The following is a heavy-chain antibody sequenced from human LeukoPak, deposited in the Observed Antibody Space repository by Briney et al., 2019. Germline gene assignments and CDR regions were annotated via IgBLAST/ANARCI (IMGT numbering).Heavy chain of an antibody. CDR3: ARSPSIAVAGTGDWFDP. J-gene: IGHJ5*02. D-gene: IGHD6-19*01. Sequence: PQASVKVSCKASGYTFTSYYMHWVRLAPGQGLEWMGIINPSGGSTSYAQKFQGRVTMTRDTSTSTVYMELSSLRSEDTAVYYCARSPSIAVAGTGDWFDPWGQGTLVTVSS. CDR1: GYTFTSYY. CDR2: INPSGGST. V-gene: IGHV1-46*01.